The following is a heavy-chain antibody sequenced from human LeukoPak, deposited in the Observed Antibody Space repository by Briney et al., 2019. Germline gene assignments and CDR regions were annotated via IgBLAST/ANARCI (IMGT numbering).Heavy chain of an antibody. Sequence: GALRLSCAASGFTFSNYAMHWVRQAPGKGLEWVAVIWYDGSNRKYADSVKGRFTMSRDNSKNTLYLQMNSLRAEDTAVYYCARGGDSSGWWGYYYYGMDVWDQGTTVTVS. D-gene: IGHD6-19*01. CDR1: GFTFSNYA. CDR3: ARGGDSSGWWGYYYYGMDV. J-gene: IGHJ6*02. V-gene: IGHV3-33*01. CDR2: IWYDGSNR.